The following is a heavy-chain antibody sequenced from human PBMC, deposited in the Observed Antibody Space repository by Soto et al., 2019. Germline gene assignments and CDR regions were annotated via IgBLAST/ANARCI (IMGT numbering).Heavy chain of an antibody. D-gene: IGHD1-1*01. CDR2: LYYSGST. Sequence: QVQLQESGPGLVKPSETLSLTCTVSGGSISNSYWSWSRQLPGKGLEWIGCLYYSGSTNYNPSLKSRVTISVDTSKNQFSLKLYSVTAADRAVYYCARFHDNSPFDRWGQGTLVTVSS. J-gene: IGHJ4*02. CDR1: GGSISNSY. CDR3: ARFHDNSPFDR. V-gene: IGHV4-59*08.